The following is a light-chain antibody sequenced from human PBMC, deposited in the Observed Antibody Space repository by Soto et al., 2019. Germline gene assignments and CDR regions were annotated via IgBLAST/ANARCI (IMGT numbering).Light chain of an antibody. CDR1: SGHNSYA. Sequence: QPVLTQPPSASASLGASVKLTCTLSSGHNSYANAWHQQQPEKGPRYLMKLNSDGSHSKGGGIPDRFSGSSAGAERYLTISRLQAEDEADYYCQSWSTDIRVFGGGTKLTVL. J-gene: IGLJ3*02. CDR2: LNSDGSH. V-gene: IGLV4-69*01. CDR3: QSWSTDIRV.